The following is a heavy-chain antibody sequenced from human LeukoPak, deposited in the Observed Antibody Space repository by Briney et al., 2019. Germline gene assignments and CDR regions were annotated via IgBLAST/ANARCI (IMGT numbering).Heavy chain of an antibody. CDR1: GYTFTSYD. V-gene: IGHV1-8*01. D-gene: IGHD2-15*01. CDR3: ARGPGIGYWAEEATAFDI. J-gene: IGHJ3*02. Sequence: ASVKVSCKASGYTFTSYDINWVRQATGQGLEWMGWMNPNSGNTGYAQKFQGRVTTTRNTSISTAYMELSSLRSEDTAVYYCARGPGIGYWAEEATAFDIWGQGTMVTVSS. CDR2: MNPNSGNT.